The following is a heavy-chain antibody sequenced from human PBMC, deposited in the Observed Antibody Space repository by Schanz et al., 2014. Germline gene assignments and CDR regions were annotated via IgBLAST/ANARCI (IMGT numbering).Heavy chain of an antibody. J-gene: IGHJ3*01. CDR2: ISGSSSTK. CDR3: ARDYESALSSPRHDAFDV. CDR1: GITFSGYS. D-gene: IGHD3-22*01. Sequence: EVQLVESGGGLVKPGGSLRLSCAASGITFSGYSMNWVRQAPGKGLEWVSYISGSSSTKYYADSVKGRFTISRDNDKNSLYLQITSVRAEDTSVYFCARDYESALSSPRHDAFDVWGQGTVVNVSS. V-gene: IGHV3-21*06.